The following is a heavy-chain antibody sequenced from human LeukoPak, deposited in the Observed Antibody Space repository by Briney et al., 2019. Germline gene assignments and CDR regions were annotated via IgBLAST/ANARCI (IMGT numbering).Heavy chain of an antibody. V-gene: IGHV3-30*02. J-gene: IGHJ6*03. CDR1: GFTFSSYG. Sequence: GGSLRLSCAASGFTFSSYGMHWVRQAPGKGLEWVAFMRYDGSNKYYADSVKGRFTISRDNSKNTLYLQMNSLRAEDTAVYYCAKDGGVYTTYYYMDVWGKGTTVTVSS. D-gene: IGHD3-3*01. CDR3: AKDGGVYTTYYYMDV. CDR2: MRYDGSNK.